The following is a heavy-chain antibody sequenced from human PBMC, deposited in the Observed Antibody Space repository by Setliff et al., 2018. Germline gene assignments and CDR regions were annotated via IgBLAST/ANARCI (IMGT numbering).Heavy chain of an antibody. CDR2: IIPIFGTP. J-gene: IGHJ4*02. Sequence: GASVKVSCKASGGMSGTYSISWVRQAPGQGLEWMGAIIPIFGTPNYAQKLQDRVTITAGVSTSTAYMELSSLRSDDTAVYYCARDGAYCSGGSCYSFDYWGQGTPVTVSS. CDR3: ARDGAYCSGGSCYSFDY. V-gene: IGHV1-69*13. CDR1: GGMSGTYS. D-gene: IGHD2-15*01.